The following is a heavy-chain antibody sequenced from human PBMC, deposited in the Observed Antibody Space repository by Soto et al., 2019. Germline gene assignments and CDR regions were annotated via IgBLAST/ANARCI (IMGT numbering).Heavy chain of an antibody. Sequence: QVQLQESGPGLVKPSETLSLTCAVSGDSISSYYCMWIRQPPGKGLESIGYLYYGRSANYNPSLKSRVTLSVDTSTNQCSLTLSSMSAAETAVYYCALRSMAVVPEYWGQGTLVTVSS. D-gene: IGHD3-22*01. CDR2: LYYGRSA. J-gene: IGHJ4*02. V-gene: IGHV4-59*01. CDR1: GDSISSYY. CDR3: ALRSMAVVPEY.